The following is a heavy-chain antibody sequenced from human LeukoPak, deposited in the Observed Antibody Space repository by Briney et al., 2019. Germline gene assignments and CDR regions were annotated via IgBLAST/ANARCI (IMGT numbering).Heavy chain of an antibody. V-gene: IGHV1-8*01. CDR1: GYTFTIYD. CDR2: MNPNSGDT. J-gene: IGHJ4*02. CDR3: ARGDSGSYLPPFDY. D-gene: IGHD1-26*01. Sequence: ASVKVSCKASGYTFTIYDISWVRQATGQGLEWMGWMNPNSGDTGYAQKFQGWVTMTRDTSISTAYMELSRLRSDDTAVYYCARGDSGSYLPPFDYWGQGTLVTVSS.